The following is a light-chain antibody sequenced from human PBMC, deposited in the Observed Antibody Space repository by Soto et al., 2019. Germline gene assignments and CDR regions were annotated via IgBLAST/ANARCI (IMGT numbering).Light chain of an antibody. CDR3: QKYNSAPLT. V-gene: IGKV1-5*03. CDR1: QGIGDL. J-gene: IGKJ4*01. Sequence: DIQMTQSPSTLSASVGDRVTITCRASQGIGDLLAWYQQKPGKAPKLLIQRASRLETGVPSRFSGGGSGTEFTLTISSLQPDDFATYYCQKYNSAPLTFGGGTKVDIK. CDR2: RAS.